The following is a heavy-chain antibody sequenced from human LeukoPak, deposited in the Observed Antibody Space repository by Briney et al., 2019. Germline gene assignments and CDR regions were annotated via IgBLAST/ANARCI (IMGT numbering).Heavy chain of an antibody. D-gene: IGHD5-24*01. CDR1: GYTFTGYY. CDR2: INPNSGGT. CDR3: ARMGGDGYNFDY. Sequence: ASVKVSCKASGYTFTGYYMHWVRQAPGQGLEWMGRINPNSGGTNYAQKFQGRVTMTRDTPISTAYMELSRLRSDDTAVYYCARMGGDGYNFDYWGQGTLVTVSS. J-gene: IGHJ4*02. V-gene: IGHV1-2*06.